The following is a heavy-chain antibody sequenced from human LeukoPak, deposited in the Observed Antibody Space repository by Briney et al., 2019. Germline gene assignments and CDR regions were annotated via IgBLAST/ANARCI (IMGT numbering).Heavy chain of an antibody. CDR2: IKQDGNEK. D-gene: IGHD2-2*01. J-gene: IGHJ6*03. V-gene: IGHV3-7*01. Sequence: QPGGSLRLSCVASGFIFSSYWMSWVRQAPGKGLEWVANIKQDGNEKYYVDSVKGRFTISRDNAKNSLYLQMNSLRVEDTAVYYCARTQYCSSSNCYSYSYYYYMDVWGKGTTVTVSS. CDR1: GFIFSSYW. CDR3: ARTQYCSSSNCYSYSYYYYMDV.